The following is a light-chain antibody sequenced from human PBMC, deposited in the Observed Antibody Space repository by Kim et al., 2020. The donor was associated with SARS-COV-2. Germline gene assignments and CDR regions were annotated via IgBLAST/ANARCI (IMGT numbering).Light chain of an antibody. CDR1: KLGDKY. V-gene: IGLV3-1*01. CDR3: LAWDSSVV. Sequence: YELTQPPSVSVSPGQTASITCSGDKLGDKYVCWYQQKPGQSPVLVIYQDSKRPSGIPERFSGSNSGNTATLTISGTQAMDEADYYCLAWDSSVVFGGGTQLTVL. J-gene: IGLJ2*01. CDR2: QDS.